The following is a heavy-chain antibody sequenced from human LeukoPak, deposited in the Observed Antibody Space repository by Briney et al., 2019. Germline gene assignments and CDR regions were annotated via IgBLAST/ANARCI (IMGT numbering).Heavy chain of an antibody. CDR3: AKEGYYDILSGTEKGAFDI. J-gene: IGHJ3*02. CDR2: ISGSGGST. CDR1: GFTFSSYA. Sequence: GGSLRLSCAAYGFTFSSYAMSWVRQAPGKGLEWVSAISGSGGSTYYADSVKGRFTISRDNSKNTLYLQMNSLRAEDTAVYYCAKEGYYDILSGTEKGAFDIWGQGTMVTVSS. V-gene: IGHV3-23*01. D-gene: IGHD3-9*01.